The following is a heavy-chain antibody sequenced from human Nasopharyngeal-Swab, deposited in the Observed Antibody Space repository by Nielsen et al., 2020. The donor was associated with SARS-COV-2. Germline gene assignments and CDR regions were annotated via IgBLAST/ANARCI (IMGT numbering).Heavy chain of an antibody. J-gene: IGHJ3*02. D-gene: IGHD3-22*01. V-gene: IGHV4-59*08. CDR1: GGSTSSYY. CDR3: SSPPEVVKSGAFDI. CDR2: IYHSGST. Sequence: SQTLSLTCIVSGGSTSSYYRSWIRQPPGKGLEWIGSIYHSGSTYYNPSLKSRVTISVDTSKNQFSLKLSSVTAADTAVYYCSSPPEVVKSGAFDIWGQGTMVTVSS.